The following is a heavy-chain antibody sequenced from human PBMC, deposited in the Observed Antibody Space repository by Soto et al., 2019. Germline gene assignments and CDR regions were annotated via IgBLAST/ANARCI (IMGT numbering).Heavy chain of an antibody. CDR3: ARVSSSSAPH. D-gene: IGHD6-6*01. CDR1: GFTLTNHW. Sequence: LRLSCAASGFTLTNHWMHWVRQAPGKGLVWVSRINSDGSTTTYADSVKGRFTISRDNAKNTLYLQMNSLRAEDTAVYYCARVSSSSAPHWGQGTLVTVSS. CDR2: INSDGSTT. J-gene: IGHJ4*02. V-gene: IGHV3-74*01.